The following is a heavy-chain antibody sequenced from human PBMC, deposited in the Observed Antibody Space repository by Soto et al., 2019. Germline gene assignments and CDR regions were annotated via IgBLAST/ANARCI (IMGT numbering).Heavy chain of an antibody. J-gene: IGHJ1*01. CDR1: GVTFSSYA. Sequence: SVKVSCKASGVTFSSYAISWVRQAPGQGLEWMGGIIPIFGTANYAQKFQGRVTITADESTSTAYMELSSLRSEDTAVYYCARAARSTMVRAYSHWGQGTLVTVSS. D-gene: IGHD3-10*01. CDR3: ARAARSTMVRAYSH. CDR2: IIPIFGTA. V-gene: IGHV1-69*13.